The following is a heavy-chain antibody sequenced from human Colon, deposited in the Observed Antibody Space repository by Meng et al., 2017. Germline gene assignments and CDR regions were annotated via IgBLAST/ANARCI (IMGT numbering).Heavy chain of an antibody. V-gene: IGHV3-73*01. CDR3: TVQLVVSGFDN. Sequence: EVQLLESGGGLVQPGVSLRLSCAASGFTFSASAMYWVRQASGKGLEWVGRIRSESNSYATAYAASVKGRFTMSRDDSKNTAYLEMNSLKTEDTAVYYCTVQLVVSGFDNWGQGTLVTVSS. D-gene: IGHD3-22*01. CDR2: IRSESNSYAT. CDR1: GFTFSASA. J-gene: IGHJ4*02.